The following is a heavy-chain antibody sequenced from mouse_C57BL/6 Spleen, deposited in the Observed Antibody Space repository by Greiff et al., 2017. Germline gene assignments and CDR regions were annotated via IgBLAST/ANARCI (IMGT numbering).Heavy chain of an antibody. J-gene: IGHJ4*01. CDR3: ASYYGSSDDYAMDY. CDR1: GFNIKNTY. CDR2: IDPANGNT. D-gene: IGHD1-1*01. V-gene: IGHV14-3*01. Sequence: EVQLQESVAELVRPGASVKLSCTASGFNIKNTYMHWVKQRPEQGLEWIGRIDPANGNTKYAPKFQGKGTITADTSSNTAYLQLSSLTSEDTAIYYCASYYGSSDDYAMDYWGQGTSVTVSS.